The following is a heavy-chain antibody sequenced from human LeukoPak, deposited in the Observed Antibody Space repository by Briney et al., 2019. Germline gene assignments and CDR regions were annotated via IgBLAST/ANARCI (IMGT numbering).Heavy chain of an antibody. CDR1: GFTFSSYS. CDR2: ISSSSSYI. V-gene: IGHV3-21*01. J-gene: IGHJ6*02. CDR3: ARVSPYYYGMDV. Sequence: PGRSLRLSCAASGFTFSSYSMNWVRQAPGKGLEWVSSISSSSSYIYYADSVKGRFTISRDNAKNSLYLQMNSLRAEDTAVYYCARVSPYYYGMDVWGQGTTVTVSS.